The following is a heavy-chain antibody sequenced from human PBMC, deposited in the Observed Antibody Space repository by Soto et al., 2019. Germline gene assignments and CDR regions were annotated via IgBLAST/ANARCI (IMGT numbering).Heavy chain of an antibody. CDR3: ARRRGYYDGMDV. CDR1: GGSISSSSYY. CDR2: IYYSGST. V-gene: IGHV4-39*01. D-gene: IGHD2-15*01. J-gene: IGHJ6*02. Sequence: QLQLQESGPGLVKPSETLSLTCTVSGGSISSSSYYWGWIRQPPGKGLEWIGSIYYSGSTYYNPSLKSRVTIAVDTSKNQFSLKLSSVTAADTAVYYCARRRGYYDGMDVWGQGTTVTVSS.